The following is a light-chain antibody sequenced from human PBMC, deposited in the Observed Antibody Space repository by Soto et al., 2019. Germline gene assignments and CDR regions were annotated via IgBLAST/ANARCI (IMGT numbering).Light chain of an antibody. Sequence: EIVLTQSPGPLSLSPGERATLSCKSSQSVDSTYLAWYQQKPDQSPRLLIYATSTRATGIPARFSGSGSGTEFTLTISSLQSEDFAVYYCQQYNNWPLTFGGGTKVDIK. CDR1: QSVDSTY. CDR3: QQYNNWPLT. J-gene: IGKJ4*01. CDR2: ATS. V-gene: IGKV3-15*01.